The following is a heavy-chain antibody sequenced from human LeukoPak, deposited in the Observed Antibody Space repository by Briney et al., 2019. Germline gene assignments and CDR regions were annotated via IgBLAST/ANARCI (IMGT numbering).Heavy chain of an antibody. CDR2: IYYSGST. Sequence: SETLSLTCTVSGGSISSSSYYWGWIRQPPGKGLEWIGSIYYSGSTYYNPSLKSRVTISVDTSKSQFSLKLSSVTAADTAVYYCARLVHGATTPQYYFDYWGQGTLVTVSS. D-gene: IGHD1-26*01. J-gene: IGHJ4*02. CDR3: ARLVHGATTPQYYFDY. CDR1: GGSISSSSYY. V-gene: IGHV4-39*01.